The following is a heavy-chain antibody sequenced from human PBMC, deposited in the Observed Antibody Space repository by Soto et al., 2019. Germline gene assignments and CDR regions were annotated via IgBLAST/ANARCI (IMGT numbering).Heavy chain of an antibody. CDR1: GGSFSGYY. Sequence: SETLSLTCAVYGGSFSGYYWGWIRQPPGKGLEWIGEINHSGSTNYNPSLKSRVTISVDTSKNQFSLTLSSVTDTETAVYYCARGGTVGVVVAATRYFDYWGQGTLVTVSS. J-gene: IGHJ4*02. CDR3: ARGGTVGVVVAATRYFDY. D-gene: IGHD2-15*01. V-gene: IGHV4-34*01. CDR2: INHSGST.